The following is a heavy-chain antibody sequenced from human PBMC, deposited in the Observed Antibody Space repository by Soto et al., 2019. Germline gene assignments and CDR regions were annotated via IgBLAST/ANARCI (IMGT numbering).Heavy chain of an antibody. Sequence: PSETLSLTCTVSGGSISSGGYYWSWIRQHPKKGMEWIEYIYYSGSTYYNPSLLSRFTISVDTSKNQFSLKLSSVTAADTAVYYCARVHTGSGSYYNGGGYYYYGMDVWGQGTTVTVSS. V-gene: IGHV4-31*03. J-gene: IGHJ6*02. D-gene: IGHD3-10*01. CDR1: GGSISSGGYY. CDR2: IYYSGST. CDR3: ARVHTGSGSYYNGGGYYYYGMDV.